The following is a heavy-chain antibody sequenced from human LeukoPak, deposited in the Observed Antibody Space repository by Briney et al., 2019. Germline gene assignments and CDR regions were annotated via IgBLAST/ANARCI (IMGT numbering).Heavy chain of an antibody. J-gene: IGHJ6*03. CDR1: GYTFTGYY. CDR2: INPNSGGT. Sequence: GASVKVSCKASGYTFTGYYMHWVRQAPGQGLEWMGWINPNSGGTNYAQKFQGRVTMTRDTSISTAYMELSRLRSDDTAVYYCARVYEDIVVVPAAKFHYYYYMDVWGKGTTVTVSS. CDR3: ARVYEDIVVVPAAKFHYYYYMDV. V-gene: IGHV1-2*02. D-gene: IGHD2-2*01.